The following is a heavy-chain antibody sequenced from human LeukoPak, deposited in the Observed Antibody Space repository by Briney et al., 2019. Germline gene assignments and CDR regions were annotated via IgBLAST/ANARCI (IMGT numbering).Heavy chain of an antibody. V-gene: IGHV3-23*01. J-gene: IGHJ4*02. CDR3: AIDLYGDYPIDC. Sequence: GGSLRLSCGASGFAFSSHAMSWVRQAPGKGLGWVPTISGSDGSAYSADSVKGRFTISRDNSKNTLYLQMNSLRAEDTAVYYCAIDLYGDYPIDCWGQGTLVTVSS. CDR1: GFAFSSHA. D-gene: IGHD4-17*01. CDR2: ISGSDGSA.